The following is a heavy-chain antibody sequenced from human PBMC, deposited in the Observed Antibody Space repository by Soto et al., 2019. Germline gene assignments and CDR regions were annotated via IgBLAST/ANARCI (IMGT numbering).Heavy chain of an antibody. D-gene: IGHD5-18*01. CDR3: ASGQLWFDY. CDR2: IYYSVST. V-gene: IGHV4-59*11. J-gene: IGHJ4*02. CDR1: GASISSHY. Sequence: VQLQEAGPGLVKPSETLSLTCSVSGASISSHYWSWIRQPPGKGLEWIGYIYYSVSTNYNPSLNSRVTISVDTSKTQYSQKLSSVTAADTAVSYCASGQLWFDYWGQGTLVTVSS.